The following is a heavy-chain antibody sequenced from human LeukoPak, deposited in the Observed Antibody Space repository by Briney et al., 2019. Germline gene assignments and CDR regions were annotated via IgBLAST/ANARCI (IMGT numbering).Heavy chain of an antibody. CDR3: ASGGWYRGY. D-gene: IGHD2-15*01. CDR2: INHRGST. Sequence: SETLALTCAVYGGSFSGYYWTWIRQTPGKGLEWIGEINHRGSTNYNPSLESRVTMSVDTSKNHFSLDLTSVTAAETAVYYCASGGWYRGYWGQGTLVSVSS. J-gene: IGHJ4*02. V-gene: IGHV4-34*01. CDR1: GGSFSGYY.